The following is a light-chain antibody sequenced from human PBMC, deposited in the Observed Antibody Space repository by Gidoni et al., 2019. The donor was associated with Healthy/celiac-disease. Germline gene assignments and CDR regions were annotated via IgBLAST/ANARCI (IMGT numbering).Light chain of an antibody. CDR3: AAWDDSLSGPTV. CDR2: RTN. Sequence: QSVLTQPPSASGTPGQRVTISCSGTSSNIGSNYVYWYQQLPGTAPKLLIYRTNQRPSWVPDRFSGSKSGTSASLAISGLRSEDEADYYCAAWDDSLSGPTVFGGGTKLTVL. J-gene: IGLJ2*01. V-gene: IGLV1-47*01. CDR1: SSNIGSNY.